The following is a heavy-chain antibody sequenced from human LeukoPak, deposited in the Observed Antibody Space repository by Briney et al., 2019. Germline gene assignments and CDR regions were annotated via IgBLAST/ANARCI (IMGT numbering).Heavy chain of an antibody. J-gene: IGHJ6*02. CDR1: GGSISSSSYY. CDR3: ASTQRTRDYYYGMDV. D-gene: IGHD3/OR15-3a*01. CDR2: VSGSGGST. Sequence: PSETLSLTCTVSGGSISSSSYYWGWIRQAPGKGLEWVSAVSGSGGSTYYADSVKGRFTISRDNSKNTLYLQMNSLRAEDTAVYYCASTQRTRDYYYGMDVWGQGTTVTVSS. V-gene: IGHV3-23*01.